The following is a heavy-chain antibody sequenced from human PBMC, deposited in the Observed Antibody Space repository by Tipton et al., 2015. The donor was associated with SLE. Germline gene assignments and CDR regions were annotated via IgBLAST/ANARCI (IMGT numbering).Heavy chain of an antibody. Sequence: SLRLSCAASGFTFSSYWMHWVRQAPGKGLEWVSVIYSGGSTYYADSVKGRFTISRDNSKNTLYLQINSLRAEDTAVYYCARVAMVQGVEGWFDPWGQGTLVTVSS. CDR1: GFTFSSYW. CDR2: IYSGGST. D-gene: IGHD3-10*01. J-gene: IGHJ5*02. CDR3: ARVAMVQGVEGWFDP. V-gene: IGHV3-53*01.